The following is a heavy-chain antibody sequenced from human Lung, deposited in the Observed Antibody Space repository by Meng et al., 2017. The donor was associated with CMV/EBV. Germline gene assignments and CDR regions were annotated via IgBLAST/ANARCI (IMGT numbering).Heavy chain of an antibody. CDR1: GYSFTSYW. J-gene: IGHJ6*02. V-gene: IGHV5-51*01. Sequence: GGSLRLXCKGSGYSFTSYWIGWVRQMPGKGLEWMGIIYPGDSDTRYSPSFQGQVTISADKSISTAYLQWSSLKASDTAMYYCARHGGSTIYYYNGMDVWGQGNXVNGSS. CDR3: ARHGGSTIYYYNGMDV. D-gene: IGHD2-15*01. CDR2: IYPGDSDT.